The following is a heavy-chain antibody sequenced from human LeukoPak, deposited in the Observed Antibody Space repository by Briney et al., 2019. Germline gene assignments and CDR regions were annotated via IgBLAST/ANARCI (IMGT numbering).Heavy chain of an antibody. V-gene: IGHV5-51*01. D-gene: IGHD7-27*01. CDR1: GSIFTNYW. J-gene: IGHJ5*01. Sequence: GESLQISCKGSGSIFTNYWIGWVRQMPGKGLEWMGIIYPRDSDTRYSPSFQGQVTISVDKSISTAYLQWRSLKASDTAMYFCARRESKLGIDSWGQGTLVTVSS. CDR3: ARRESKLGIDS. CDR2: IYPRDSDT.